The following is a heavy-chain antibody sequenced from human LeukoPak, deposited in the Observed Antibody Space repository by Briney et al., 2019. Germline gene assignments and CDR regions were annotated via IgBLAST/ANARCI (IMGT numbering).Heavy chain of an antibody. D-gene: IGHD6-6*01. CDR3: AKGPSIAARPDGYYFDY. J-gene: IGHJ4*02. CDR2: ISGSGGST. CDR1: GFTFSSYA. Sequence: EAGGSLRLSCAASGFTFSSYAMSWVRLAPGKGLEWVSAISGSGGSTYYADPVKGRFTIPRDNSKNTLYLQMNSLRAEDTAVYYCAKGPSIAARPDGYYFDYWGQGTLVTVSS. V-gene: IGHV3-23*01.